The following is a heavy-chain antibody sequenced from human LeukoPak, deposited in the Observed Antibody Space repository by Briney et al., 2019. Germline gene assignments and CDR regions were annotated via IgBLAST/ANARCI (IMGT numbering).Heavy chain of an antibody. V-gene: IGHV4-59*08. CDR2: IYYSGST. CDR3: ARLSPIVVVPAATGFWFDP. CDR1: GGSISSYY. J-gene: IGHJ5*02. Sequence: SETLSLTCTVSGGSISSYYWSWIRQPPGKGLEWIGYIYYSGSTNYNPSLKSRVTISVDTSKNQFSLKLSSVTAADTAVYYCARLSPIVVVPAATGFWFDPWGQGTLVTVSS. D-gene: IGHD2-2*01.